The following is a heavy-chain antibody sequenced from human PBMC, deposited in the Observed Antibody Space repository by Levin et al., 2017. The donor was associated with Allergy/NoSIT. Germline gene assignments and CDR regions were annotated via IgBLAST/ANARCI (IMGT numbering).Heavy chain of an antibody. J-gene: IGHJ6*02. CDR1: GASISSYH. V-gene: IGHV4-59*01. Sequence: SETLSLTCIVSGASISSYHWSWIRQPPGKGLEWIGYIYYSGSTNYNPSLKSRVTMSVDTSRNQFSLTLNSVTAADTAVYYCARDRVVASSGTYYYYGMAVWGQGTTVTVSS. CDR2: IYYSGST. D-gene: IGHD2-15*01. CDR3: ARDRVVASSGTYYYYGMAV.